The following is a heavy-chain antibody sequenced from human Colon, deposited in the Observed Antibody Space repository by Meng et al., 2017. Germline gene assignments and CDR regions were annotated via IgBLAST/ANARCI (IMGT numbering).Heavy chain of an antibody. CDR3: ASYNWNKFEL. J-gene: IGHJ4*02. Sequence: VALHESGPGLVKPSETLSLTCTVSGGYMSSYYWGWIRQPPGKGLEWIGHVLYSESADYNPSLKSRVTISVDPSKNQFSLNLSSVTAADTAVYFCASYNWNKFELWGQGTLVTVSS. CDR2: VLYSESA. V-gene: IGHV4-59*01. CDR1: GGYMSSYY. D-gene: IGHD1-20*01.